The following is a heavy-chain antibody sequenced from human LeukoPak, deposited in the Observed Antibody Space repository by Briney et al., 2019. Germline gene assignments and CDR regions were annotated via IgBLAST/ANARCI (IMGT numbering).Heavy chain of an antibody. V-gene: IGHV3-30*02. Sequence: GGSLRLSCGASGFTFSTYGMHWVRQAPGKGLEWVAFIRYDGSNKYYADSVKGRLPISRDSSKNTLYLQMNSLRAEDTAVYYCAKDGTRGTRFGNIPNYFDSWGRGTLVTVSS. CDR1: GFTFSTYG. J-gene: IGHJ4*02. CDR2: IRYDGSNK. CDR3: AKDGTRGTRFGNIPNYFDS. D-gene: IGHD3-10*01.